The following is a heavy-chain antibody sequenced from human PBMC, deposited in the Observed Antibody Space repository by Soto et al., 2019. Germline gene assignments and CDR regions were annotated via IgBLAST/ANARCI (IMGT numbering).Heavy chain of an antibody. CDR1: GFTFSSYA. Sequence: QVQLVESGGGVVQPGRSLRLSCAASGFTFSSYAMHWVRQAPGKGLEWVAVISYDGSNKYYADSVKGRFTISRDNSKNPLYLQMNSLRAEDTAVYYCARAALITIFGVVMQNYFDYWGQGTLVTVSS. CDR2: ISYDGSNK. D-gene: IGHD3-3*01. CDR3: ARAALITIFGVVMQNYFDY. V-gene: IGHV3-30-3*01. J-gene: IGHJ4*02.